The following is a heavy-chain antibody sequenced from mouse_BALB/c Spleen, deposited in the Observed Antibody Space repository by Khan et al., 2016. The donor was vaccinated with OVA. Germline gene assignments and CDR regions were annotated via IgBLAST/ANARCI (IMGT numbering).Heavy chain of an antibody. Sequence: QVQLKQSGAELAKPGASVKMSCKASGYTFTNYWMHWVKQRPGQGLEWIGYINPSTDYTEYNQKFKDKASLTADKSSSTAYMQLTSLTSEDSALYYCVNHGSSSARFTYWGQGTLVTVST. D-gene: IGHD1-1*01. J-gene: IGHJ3*01. V-gene: IGHV1-7*01. CDR3: VNHGSSSARFTY. CDR1: GYTFTNYW. CDR2: INPSTDYT.